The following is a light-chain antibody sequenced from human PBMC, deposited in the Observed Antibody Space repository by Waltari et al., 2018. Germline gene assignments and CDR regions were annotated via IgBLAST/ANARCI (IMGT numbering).Light chain of an antibody. V-gene: IGLV1-40*01. CDR2: GNS. CDR1: SSNIGAGYD. CDR3: QSYDSLSGSM. J-gene: IGLJ3*02. Sequence: QSVLTQPPSVSGAPGQRVTISCPGSSSNIGAGYDVPWYQHLPGKVPKLLIYGNSARPSGVPLRFSGSKSGTSAYLAITGLQAEDEATYYCQSYDSLSGSMFGGGTKLTVL.